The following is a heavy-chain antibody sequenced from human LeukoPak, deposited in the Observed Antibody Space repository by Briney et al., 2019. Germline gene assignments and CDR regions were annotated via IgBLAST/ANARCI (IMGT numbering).Heavy chain of an antibody. Sequence: ASMKVSCKASGYTFTEYAMHWVRLAPGHGLEWMGWINADSGNTESSQRFQGRLSITWDTSATTAYMELSSLTSEDTAVYYCARGGPNRSGWTLDYWGPGTLVTVSS. D-gene: IGHD6-19*01. J-gene: IGHJ4*02. V-gene: IGHV1-3*01. CDR2: INADSGNT. CDR3: ARGGPNRSGWTLDY. CDR1: GYTFTEYA.